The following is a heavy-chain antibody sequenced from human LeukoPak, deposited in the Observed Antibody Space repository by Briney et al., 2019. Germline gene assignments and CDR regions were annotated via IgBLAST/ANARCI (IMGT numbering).Heavy chain of an antibody. Sequence: SSETLSLTCTVSGDSSSTCSWTWIRQPPGKGLEWIGDIYCSGSTDHNPSLKSRVTFSVDTSKNQLSLKLSSVTAADTAVYYCAGTHYDILTGYYSPFDYWGQGTLVTVSS. CDR2: IYCSGST. CDR1: GDSSSTCS. CDR3: AGTHYDILTGYYSPFDY. D-gene: IGHD3-9*01. V-gene: IGHV4-59*08. J-gene: IGHJ4*02.